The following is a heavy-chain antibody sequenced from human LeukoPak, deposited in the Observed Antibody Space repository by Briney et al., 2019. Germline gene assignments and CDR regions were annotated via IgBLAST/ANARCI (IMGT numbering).Heavy chain of an antibody. V-gene: IGHV1-69*02. CDR1: GGTFSSYT. Sequence: ASVKVSCKASGGTFSSYTISWVRQAPGQGLEWMGRIIPILGLANYAQKFQGRVTITADKSTSTAYMELSSLRSEDTAVYYCVNANAFQRYYFDYWGQGTLVTVSS. D-gene: IGHD3-3*02. J-gene: IGHJ4*02. CDR3: VNANAFQRYYFDY. CDR2: IIPILGLA.